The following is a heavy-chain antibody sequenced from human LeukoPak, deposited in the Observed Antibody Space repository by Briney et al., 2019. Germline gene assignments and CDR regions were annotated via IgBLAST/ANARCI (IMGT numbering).Heavy chain of an antibody. Sequence: ASVKVSCKASGYTFTNCYMHWVRQAPGQGLEWMGIINPSGGSTSYAQKFQGRVTMTRDTSTSTVYMELSSLRSEDTAVYYCASSLAAAGYYFDYWGQRTLVTVSS. CDR2: INPSGGST. J-gene: IGHJ4*02. V-gene: IGHV1-46*01. D-gene: IGHD6-13*01. CDR1: GYTFTNCY. CDR3: ASSLAAAGYYFDY.